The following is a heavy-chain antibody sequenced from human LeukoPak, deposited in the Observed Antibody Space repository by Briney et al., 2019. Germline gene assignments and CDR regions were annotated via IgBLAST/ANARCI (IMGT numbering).Heavy chain of an antibody. CDR2: INPNSGGT. CDR3: ARVSSITMVRGVMRYFGY. J-gene: IGHJ4*02. D-gene: IGHD3-10*01. CDR1: GGTFSSYA. V-gene: IGHV1-2*02. Sequence: ASVKVSCKASGGTFSSYAISWGRQAPGQGLEWMGWINPNSGGTNYAHKFQGRVTMTRDTSTSTADMELRRLRSDETAVYYCARVSSITMVRGVMRYFGYWGQGTLVTVSS.